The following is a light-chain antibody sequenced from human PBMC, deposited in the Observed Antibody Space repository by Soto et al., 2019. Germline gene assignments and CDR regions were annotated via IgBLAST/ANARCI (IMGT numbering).Light chain of an antibody. V-gene: IGLV2-14*01. Sequence: QSVLTQPASVSGSPGQSITISCTGTSSDVGGYNYVSWYQQHPGKAPKPLIYEVTNRPSGVSDRFSGSKSGNTASLTISGLLTEDETDYYCSSYTSSSSLVFGTGTKVTVL. CDR3: SSYTSSSSLV. CDR2: EVT. J-gene: IGLJ1*01. CDR1: SSDVGGYNY.